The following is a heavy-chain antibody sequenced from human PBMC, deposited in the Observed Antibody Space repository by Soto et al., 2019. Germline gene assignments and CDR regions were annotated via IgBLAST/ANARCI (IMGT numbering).Heavy chain of an antibody. CDR2: AYYSGST. D-gene: IGHD2-8*01. V-gene: IGHV4-59*11. Sequence: PSETLSLTCSVSGGSISHHYWSWIRQSPGKGLEWIGYAYYSGSTDYNPSLKSRVTMSVDTSKNQVSLKLNSVTTADTAVYYCARDRSTYGGGGTGEVKENWFDPWGPGTLVTVSS. CDR3: ARDRSTYGGGGTGEVKENWFDP. CDR1: GGSISHHY. J-gene: IGHJ5*02.